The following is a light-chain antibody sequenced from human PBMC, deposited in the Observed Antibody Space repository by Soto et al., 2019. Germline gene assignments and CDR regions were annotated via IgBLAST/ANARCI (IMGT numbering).Light chain of an antibody. CDR2: KAS. CDR3: QHYNSYSEA. Sequence: DIQMTQSPSTLSGSVGDRVTITCRASQTISSWLAWYQQKPGKAPKPLIYKASTLKSGVPSRFIVSGSGTEFPLTISSLQPDDFATYYCQHYNSYSEAFGQGTKVELK. CDR1: QTISSW. V-gene: IGKV1-5*03. J-gene: IGKJ1*01.